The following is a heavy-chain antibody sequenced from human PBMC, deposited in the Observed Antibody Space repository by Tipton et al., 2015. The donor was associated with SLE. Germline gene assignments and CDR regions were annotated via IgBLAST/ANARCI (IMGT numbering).Heavy chain of an antibody. J-gene: IGHJ4*02. Sequence: SLRLSCAASGFTFNTYGMHWLRQAPGKGPEWVAFIRYDAYNAHYADSVKGRFTVSRDNSKDTLYLQMDNLRVEDTAVYYCAKDYSSGWLTYFDYWGQGTLVTASS. V-gene: IGHV3-30*02. CDR1: GFTFNTYG. D-gene: IGHD6-19*01. CDR2: IRYDAYNA. CDR3: AKDYSSGWLTYFDY.